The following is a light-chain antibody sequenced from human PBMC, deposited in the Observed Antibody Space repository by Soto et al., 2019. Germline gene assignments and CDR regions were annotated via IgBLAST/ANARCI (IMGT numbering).Light chain of an antibody. J-gene: IGKJ1*01. CDR2: GAS. CDR3: QQYFEWPPMT. Sequence: VMTQSPATLSVSPGERATLSCWASETVATNLAWYQQKPGQAPRLLISGASTRAAGISDRFRGSGSGTEFTLTIRRLRSEDSAIYYCQQYFEWPPMTVGQGTKVEI. V-gene: IGKV3-15*01. CDR1: ETVATN.